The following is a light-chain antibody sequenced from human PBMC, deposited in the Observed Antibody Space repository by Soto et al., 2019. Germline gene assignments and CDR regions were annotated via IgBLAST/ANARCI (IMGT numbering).Light chain of an antibody. Sequence: EIVLTQSPATLSLSPGERATLSCRASQSVTSLLGWYHQKPGQAPRLLIYDASYRATGIPARFSGSGSGTDFTLTISSLEPDDFGVYYCQRYNNWPLTFGGGTKVENK. V-gene: IGKV3-11*01. CDR3: QRYNNWPLT. J-gene: IGKJ4*01. CDR1: QSVTSL. CDR2: DAS.